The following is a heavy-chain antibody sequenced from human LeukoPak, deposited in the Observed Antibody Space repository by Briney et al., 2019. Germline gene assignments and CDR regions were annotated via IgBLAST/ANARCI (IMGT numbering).Heavy chain of an antibody. Sequence: GGSLRLSCAASGFTFTSSAMTWVRQAPGKGLEWVSAISGSGGSTYYADSVKGRFTISRDNSKNSLYLQMNSLRAEDTAVYYCARVAGSAYYYGMDVWGQGTTVTVSS. CDR3: ARVAGSAYYYGMDV. J-gene: IGHJ6*02. CDR1: GFTFTSSA. V-gene: IGHV3-23*01. CDR2: ISGSGGST. D-gene: IGHD3-10*01.